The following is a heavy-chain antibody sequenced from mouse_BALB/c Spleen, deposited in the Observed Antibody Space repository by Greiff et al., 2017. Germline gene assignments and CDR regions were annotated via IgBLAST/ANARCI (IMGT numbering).Heavy chain of an antibody. D-gene: IGHD1-1*01. J-gene: IGHJ3*01. CDR1: GYTFTSYT. Sequence: VQLQESGAELARPGASVKMSCKASGYTFTSYTMHWVKQRPGQGLEWIGYINPSSGYTNYNQKFKDKATLTADKSSSTAYMQLSSLTSEDSAVYYCARDYGSSYPWFAYWGQGTLVTVSA. CDR2: INPSSGYT. V-gene: IGHV1-4*01. CDR3: ARDYGSSYPWFAY.